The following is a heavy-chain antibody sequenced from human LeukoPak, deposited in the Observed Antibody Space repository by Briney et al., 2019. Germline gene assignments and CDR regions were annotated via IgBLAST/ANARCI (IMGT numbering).Heavy chain of an antibody. J-gene: IGHJ6*03. V-gene: IGHV4-59*01. D-gene: IGHD3-16*01. CDR3: GRDGYDYVWGSPSDYYMDV. CDR1: GGSISSYS. Sequence: PSETLSLTCTVSGGSISSYSWSWIRQSPGKGLEWIGHISYSGSTNYNPSLESRVTLSLDTSKNQFSLQLSSVTAADTAVYYCGRDGYDYVWGSPSDYYMDVWGKGTTVTVSS. CDR2: ISYSGST.